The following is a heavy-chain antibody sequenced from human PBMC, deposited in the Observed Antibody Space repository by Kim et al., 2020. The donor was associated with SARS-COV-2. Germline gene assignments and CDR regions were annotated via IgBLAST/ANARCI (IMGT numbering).Heavy chain of an antibody. CDR3: AGSYYYDSSGFGY. D-gene: IGHD3-22*01. Sequence: SNPSRKSRVTMSVDTAKNAFSLKLSSVTAADTAVYYCAGSYYYDSSGFGYWGQGTLVTVSS. V-gene: IGHV4-39*01. J-gene: IGHJ4*02.